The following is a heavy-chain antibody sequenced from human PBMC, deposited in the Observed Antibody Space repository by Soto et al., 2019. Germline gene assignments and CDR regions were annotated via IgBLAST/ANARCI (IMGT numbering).Heavy chain of an antibody. Sequence: SETLSLTCTVSGGSITIGGYCWSWIRQPPGQGLEWIGYICHSGNTYYNPSLKSRVTTSLDRSKNQFSLNLSSVTAADTAVYYCARHGIRYYYDSSDYYALDVWGQGSKVTVSS. CDR2: ICHSGNT. J-gene: IGHJ6*02. D-gene: IGHD3-22*01. CDR3: ARHGIRYYYDSSDYYALDV. V-gene: IGHV4-30-2*01. CDR1: GGSITIGGYC.